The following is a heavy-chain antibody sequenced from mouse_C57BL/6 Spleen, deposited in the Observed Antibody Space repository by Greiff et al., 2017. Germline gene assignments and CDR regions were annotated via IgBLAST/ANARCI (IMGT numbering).Heavy chain of an antibody. D-gene: IGHD1-1*01. CDR3: ARGPDYYGSSYVGYFDV. J-gene: IGHJ1*03. V-gene: IGHV5-16*01. CDR1: GFTFSDYY. Sequence: EVKLMESEGGLVQPGSSMKLSCTASGFTFSDYYMAWVRQVPEKGLEWVANINYDGSSTYYLDSLKSRFIISRDNAKNILYLQMNSLKSEDTATXYCARGPDYYGSSYVGYFDVWGTGTTVTVSS. CDR2: INYDGSST.